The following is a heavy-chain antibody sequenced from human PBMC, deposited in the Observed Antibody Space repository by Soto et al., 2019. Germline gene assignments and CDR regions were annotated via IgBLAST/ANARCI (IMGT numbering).Heavy chain of an antibody. J-gene: IGHJ5*02. CDR3: ERDERGSGSYFGRLNWFDP. V-gene: IGHV1-18*01. CDR1: GYTFTSYG. CDR2: ISGYTGNT. D-gene: IGHD3-10*01. Sequence: ASVKVSCKASGYTFTSYGISWVRQAPGQGIEWMGWISGYTGNTNYAQKVQGRVTLTTDTSTSTAYMELTSLTPDDTAVYYCERDERGSGSYFGRLNWFDPWGQGTLVTVPQ.